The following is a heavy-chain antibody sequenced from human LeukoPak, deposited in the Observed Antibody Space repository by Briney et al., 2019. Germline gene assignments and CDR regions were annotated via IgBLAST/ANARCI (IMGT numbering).Heavy chain of an antibody. V-gene: IGHV3-43*01. CDR1: GFTFDDYT. Sequence: GGSLRLSCAASGFTFDDYTMHWVRQAPGKGLEWVSLISWDGGSTYYADSVKGRFTISRDNAKDLLYLQMNSLRVEDTAMYYCAWYSRSSEAYWGQGTLVTVSS. CDR2: ISWDGGST. D-gene: IGHD6-6*01. J-gene: IGHJ4*02. CDR3: AWYSRSSEAY.